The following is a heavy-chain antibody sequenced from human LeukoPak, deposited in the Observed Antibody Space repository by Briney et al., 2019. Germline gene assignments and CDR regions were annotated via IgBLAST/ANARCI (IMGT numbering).Heavy chain of an antibody. CDR2: GHHSESS. Sequence: SETLSLTCPVSGDSISIYYWSWIRQPPGKGLEWIAYGHHSESSNYNPSLKSRVTISVDTSKNQFSLKLSSVTAADTAIYYCARGPAWYFNYWGQGTLVTVSS. CDR3: ARGPAWYFNY. J-gene: IGHJ4*02. V-gene: IGHV4-59*01. D-gene: IGHD2-15*01. CDR1: GDSISIYY.